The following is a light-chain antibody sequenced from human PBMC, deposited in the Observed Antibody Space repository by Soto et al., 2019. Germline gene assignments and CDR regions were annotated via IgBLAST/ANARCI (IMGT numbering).Light chain of an antibody. Sequence: EIVLTQSPATLSLSPGERATLSCRASQSVSSYLAWYQQKPGQAPRLLIYDASNRATGIPARFSGSGSGTDFTLTISSLQPDDFATYYCQQYNSYSMYTFGQGTRLEIK. V-gene: IGKV3-11*01. CDR3: QQYNSYSMYT. CDR2: DAS. CDR1: QSVSSY. J-gene: IGKJ5*01.